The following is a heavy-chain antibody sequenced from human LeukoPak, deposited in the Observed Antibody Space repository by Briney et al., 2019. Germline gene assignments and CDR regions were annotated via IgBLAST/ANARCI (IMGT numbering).Heavy chain of an antibody. V-gene: IGHV4-59*08. Sequence: SETLSLTCTVSGGSINSYYWSWIRQPPGEGLEWIGYIYYNGNTDYNPSLKSRVTISVDTSKNQFSLKLTSVTAADTAVYYCARTQPFGYSYGPYFDYWGQGTLVTVSS. CDR3: ARTQPFGYSYGPYFDY. CDR2: IYYNGNT. J-gene: IGHJ4*02. CDR1: GGSINSYY. D-gene: IGHD5-18*01.